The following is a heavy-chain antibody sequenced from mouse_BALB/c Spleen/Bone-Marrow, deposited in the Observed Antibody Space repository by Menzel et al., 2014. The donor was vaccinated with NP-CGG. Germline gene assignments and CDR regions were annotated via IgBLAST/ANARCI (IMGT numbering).Heavy chain of an antibody. V-gene: IGHV14-3*02. CDR1: GFNIKDTY. Sequence: VQLKESGAELVEPGASVKLSCTASGFNIKDTYMHWVKQRPEQGLEWIGRIDPANGNTKYDPKFQGKATITADTSSNTAYLQLSSLTSEDTAVYYCALLLRYYAMDYWGQGTSVTVSS. CDR2: IDPANGNT. D-gene: IGHD1-1*01. J-gene: IGHJ4*01. CDR3: ALLLRYYAMDY.